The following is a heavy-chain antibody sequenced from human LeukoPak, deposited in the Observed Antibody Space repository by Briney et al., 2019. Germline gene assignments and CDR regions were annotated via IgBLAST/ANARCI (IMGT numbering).Heavy chain of an antibody. D-gene: IGHD3-10*01. CDR1: GFTFSSYA. V-gene: IGHV3-21*01. Sequence: GGSLRLSCAASGFTFSSYAMSWVRQAPGKGLEWVSSISNSSSYIYYADSVKGRFTISRDNAKNSLYLQMNSLRAEDTAVYYCARGGSGSYRSHYYYGMDVWGQGTTVTVSS. J-gene: IGHJ6*02. CDR3: ARGGSGSYRSHYYYGMDV. CDR2: ISNSSSYI.